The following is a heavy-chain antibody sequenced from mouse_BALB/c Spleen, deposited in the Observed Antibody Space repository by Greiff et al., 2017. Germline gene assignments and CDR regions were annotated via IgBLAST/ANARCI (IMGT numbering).Heavy chain of an antibody. D-gene: IGHD1-1*01. CDR1: GYTFTDYA. J-gene: IGHJ2*01. CDR3: ARRGYGSSYDY. V-gene: IGHV1S137*01. Sequence: QVQLQQSGAELVRPGVSVKISCKGSGYTFTDYAMHWVKQSHAKSLEWIGVISTYYGDASYNQKFKGKATMTVDKSSSTAYMELARLTSEDSAIYYCARRGYGSSYDYWGQGTTLTVSS. CDR2: ISTYYGDA.